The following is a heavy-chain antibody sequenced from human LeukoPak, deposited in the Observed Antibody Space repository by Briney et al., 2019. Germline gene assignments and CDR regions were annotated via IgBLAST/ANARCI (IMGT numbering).Heavy chain of an antibody. Sequence: GGSLRLSCAASGFTFSSYRMSWVRQAPGKGLEWVANIKQDGSEKYYVDSVKGRFTISRDNAKNSLYLQMNSLRAEDTAVYYCARDQYSSGWQFDYWGQGTLVTVSS. CDR2: IKQDGSEK. CDR1: GFTFSSYR. D-gene: IGHD6-19*01. J-gene: IGHJ4*02. V-gene: IGHV3-7*01. CDR3: ARDQYSSGWQFDY.